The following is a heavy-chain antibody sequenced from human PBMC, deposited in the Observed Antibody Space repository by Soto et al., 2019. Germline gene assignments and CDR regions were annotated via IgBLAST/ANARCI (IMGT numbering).Heavy chain of an antibody. J-gene: IGHJ4*02. CDR2: INAGNGNT. CDR1: GYTFTSYG. Sequence: GASVKVSCKASGYTFTSYGITWVRQAPGQRLEWMGWINAGNGNTKYSQKFQGRVTMTRDTSASTAYMELSSLRSEDTAVYYCARAILNWNWILIDYWGQGTLVTVSS. D-gene: IGHD1-7*01. V-gene: IGHV1-3*01. CDR3: ARAILNWNWILIDY.